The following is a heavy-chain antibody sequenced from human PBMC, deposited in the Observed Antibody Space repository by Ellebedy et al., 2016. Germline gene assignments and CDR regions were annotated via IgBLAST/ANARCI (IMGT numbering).Heavy chain of an antibody. J-gene: IGHJ5*02. CDR2: INSDGSST. V-gene: IGHV3-74*01. Sequence: GESLKISCAASGFTFSSYWMHWVRQAPGRGLVWVSRINSDGSSTSYADSVKGRFTISRDNAKNTLYLQMNSLRAEDTAVYYCARDRDYAPFDPWGPGTLVTVSS. CDR1: GFTFSSYW. CDR3: ARDRDYAPFDP. D-gene: IGHD4/OR15-4a*01.